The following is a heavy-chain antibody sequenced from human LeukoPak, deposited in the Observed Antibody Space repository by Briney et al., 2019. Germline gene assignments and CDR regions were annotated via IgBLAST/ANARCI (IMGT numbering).Heavy chain of an antibody. V-gene: IGHV4-61*01. CDR2: IYYSGST. CDR1: GGSVSSGSYF. D-gene: IGHD1-26*01. J-gene: IGHJ4*02. CDR3: ARGRGSYSTTIDY. Sequence: PSETLSLTCTVSGGSVSSGSYFWSWLRQPPGKGLEWIGYIYYSGSTNYNPSLKSRVTISKDTSKNQFSLELMSVTAADTAVYYCARGRGSYSTTIDYWGQGALVTVSS.